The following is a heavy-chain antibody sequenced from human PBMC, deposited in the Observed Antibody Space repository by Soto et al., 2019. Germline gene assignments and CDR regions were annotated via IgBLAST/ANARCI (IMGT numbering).Heavy chain of an antibody. V-gene: IGHV3-33*01. CDR2: IWYDGSNK. D-gene: IGHD6-19*01. CDR1: GFSFSSYG. J-gene: IGHJ5*02. Sequence: QVQLVESGGGVVQPGRSLRLSCVASGFSFSSYGMHWVRQAPGKGLEWVAVIWYDGSNKHYADSVKGRFTISRDNSMQTLFLQMNTLRVEDTAVYFCARDLDIPVLENYFDPWGQGTLVTVSS. CDR3: ARDLDIPVLENYFDP.